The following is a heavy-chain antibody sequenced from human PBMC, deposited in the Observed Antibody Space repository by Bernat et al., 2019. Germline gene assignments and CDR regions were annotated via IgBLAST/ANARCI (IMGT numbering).Heavy chain of an antibody. D-gene: IGHD2-15*01. CDR2: ISWDGGST. Sequence: EVQLVESGGVVVQPGGSLRLSCAASGFTFDDYTMHWVRQAPGKGLEWVSLISWDGGSTYYADSVKGRFTISRDNSKNSLYLQMPRLSTADTALYSCATAPGYCIGGSSCGAFDIWGQGTRVTVSS. V-gene: IGHV3-43*01. J-gene: IGHJ3*02. CDR3: ATAPGYCIGGSSCGAFDI. CDR1: GFTFDDYT.